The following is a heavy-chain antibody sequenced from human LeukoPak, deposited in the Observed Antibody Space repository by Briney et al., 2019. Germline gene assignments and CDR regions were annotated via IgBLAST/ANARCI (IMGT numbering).Heavy chain of an antibody. CDR1: GYTFTSYD. V-gene: IGHV1-8*01. CDR3: ARGPTCGLLTGYYGRFDP. D-gene: IGHD3-9*01. J-gene: IGHJ5*02. Sequence: GASVKVSCEASGYTFTSYDINWVRQATGQGLEWMGWMNPNSGNTGYAQKFQGRVTMTRNTSISTAYMELSSLRSEDTAVYYCARGPTCGLLTGYYGRFDPWGQGTLVTVSS. CDR2: MNPNSGNT.